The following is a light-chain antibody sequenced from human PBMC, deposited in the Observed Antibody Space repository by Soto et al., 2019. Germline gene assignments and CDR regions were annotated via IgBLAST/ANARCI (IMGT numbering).Light chain of an antibody. Sequence: PSTLSATAGDIVTITFRASQSISSWLAWYQHKPGKAPKLLIYDASNLDSGVPSRFSGSGSGTEFSLTISNLQPDDCATYYCQQYENYWTFGQGTKVDIK. CDR2: DAS. V-gene: IGKV1-5*01. CDR3: QQYENYWT. CDR1: QSISSW. J-gene: IGKJ1*01.